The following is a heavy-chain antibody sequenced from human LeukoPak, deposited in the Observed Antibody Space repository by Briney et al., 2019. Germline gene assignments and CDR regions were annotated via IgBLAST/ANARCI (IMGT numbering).Heavy chain of an antibody. V-gene: IGHV3-53*01. J-gene: IGHJ4*02. Sequence: GGSLRLSCAASGFTVSSNYMSWVRQAPGKGLEWVSVIYRGGNTYYADSVKGRFTISRDNVKNSLYLQMNSLGDEDTAVYYCARRGTSSSWAHFDYWGQGTLVTVSS. CDR3: ARRGTSSSWAHFDY. D-gene: IGHD6-13*01. CDR1: GFTVSSNY. CDR2: IYRGGNT.